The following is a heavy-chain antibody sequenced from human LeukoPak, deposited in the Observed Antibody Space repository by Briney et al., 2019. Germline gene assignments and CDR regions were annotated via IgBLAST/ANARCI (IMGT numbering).Heavy chain of an antibody. D-gene: IGHD4-23*01. CDR1: GGSISSGGYY. CDR2: IYYSGST. J-gene: IGHJ3*02. CDR3: ARGGGIHDAFDI. V-gene: IGHV4-31*03. Sequence: SETLSLTCTVSGGSISSGGYYWSWIRQHPGKGLEWIGYIYYSGSTYYNPSLKGRVTISVDTSKNQFSLKLSSVTAADTAVYYCARGGGIHDAFDIWGQGTMVTVSS.